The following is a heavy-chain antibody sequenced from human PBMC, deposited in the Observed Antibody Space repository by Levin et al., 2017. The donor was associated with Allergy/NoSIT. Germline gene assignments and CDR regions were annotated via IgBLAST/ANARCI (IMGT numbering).Heavy chain of an antibody. J-gene: IGHJ4*02. CDR2: IHYSGTT. CDR1: GASISSSDYY. D-gene: IGHD6-19*01. CDR3: ARWKSIAVTGNFDY. V-gene: IGHV4-39*01. Sequence: SCTVSGASISSSDYYWCWIRQPPGKGLEWIGCIHYSGTTYYNPSLKSRVTISIDTSKNQFSLRLSSVTATDTAVYYCARWKSIAVTGNFDYWGQGALVTVSS.